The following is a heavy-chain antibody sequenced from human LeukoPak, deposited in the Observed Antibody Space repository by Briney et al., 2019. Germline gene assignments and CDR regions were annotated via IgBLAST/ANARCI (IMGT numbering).Heavy chain of an antibody. J-gene: IGHJ4*02. V-gene: IGHV3-23*01. D-gene: IGHD2-2*02. CDR2: ISGTGGST. CDR1: GFTFSTYA. Sequence: GGSLRLSCAASGFTFSTYAMTWVRQAPGKGLEWVSLISGTGGSTYYADSVKGRFTISRDNSKNTLYLQMNSLRAEDTAVYYCVRDSYTNTWHFQDKDYWGQGTLVTVSS. CDR3: VRDSYTNTWHFQDKDY.